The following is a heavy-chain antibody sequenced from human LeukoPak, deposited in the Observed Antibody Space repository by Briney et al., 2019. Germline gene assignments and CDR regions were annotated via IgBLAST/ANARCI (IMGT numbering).Heavy chain of an antibody. D-gene: IGHD3-22*01. CDR1: GFSLSTRGMC. Sequence: SGPALVKPTRTLTLTCTFSGFSLSTRGMCVSWIRQPPGEALEWLARIDWDDDKYYSTSLKTRLTISKDTSKNQVVLTVTNMDPVDTATYYCVGVNYYDTSLGFAWGQGTLVTVSS. V-gene: IGHV2-70*11. J-gene: IGHJ4*02. CDR3: VGVNYYDTSLGFA. CDR2: IDWDDDK.